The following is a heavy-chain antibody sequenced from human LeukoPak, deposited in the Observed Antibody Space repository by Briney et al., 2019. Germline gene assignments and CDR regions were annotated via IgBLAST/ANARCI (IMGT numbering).Heavy chain of an antibody. CDR3: ARDNKFQYCSSTSCYVSNWFDP. CDR2: IYHSGST. V-gene: IGHV4-30-2*01. Sequence: SETLSLTCTVSGASINDYYWSWIRQPPGKGLEWIGYIYHSGSTYYNPSLKSRVTISVDRSKNQFSLKLSSVTAADTAVYYCARDNKFQYCSSTSCYVSNWFDPWGQGTLVTVSS. CDR1: GASINDYY. D-gene: IGHD2-2*01. J-gene: IGHJ5*02.